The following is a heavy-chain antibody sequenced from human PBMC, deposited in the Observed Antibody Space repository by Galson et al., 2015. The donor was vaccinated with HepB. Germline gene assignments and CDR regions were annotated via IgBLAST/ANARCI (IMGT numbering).Heavy chain of an antibody. Sequence: SVKVSCKASGYTFTSYAMHWVRQAPGHRLEWMGWINAGNGNTKYSQKFQGRVTITRDTSASTAYMELSSLRSEDTAVYYCAREWAIVGAQSRGGMDVWGQGTTVTVSS. V-gene: IGHV1-3*01. CDR2: INAGNGNT. D-gene: IGHD1-26*01. J-gene: IGHJ6*02. CDR3: AREWAIVGAQSRGGMDV. CDR1: GYTFTSYA.